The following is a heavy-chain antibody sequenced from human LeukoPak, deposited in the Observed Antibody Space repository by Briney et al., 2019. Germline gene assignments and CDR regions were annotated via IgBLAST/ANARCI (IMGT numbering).Heavy chain of an antibody. J-gene: IGHJ6*02. D-gene: IGHD3-22*01. CDR3: TKDFTFYYDSSGYYYAGRDYTYGMDV. V-gene: IGHV3-43*02. CDR2: VTGDGGTT. Sequence: PGGSLRLSCVASGFTFDDHAMHWVRQAPGKGPEWVSVVTGDGGTTYYADSVTGRFTISRDNSKKSLYLQMNSLRTEDTALYYCTKDFTFYYDSSGYYYAGRDYTYGMDVWGQGTTVTVSS. CDR1: GFTFDDHA.